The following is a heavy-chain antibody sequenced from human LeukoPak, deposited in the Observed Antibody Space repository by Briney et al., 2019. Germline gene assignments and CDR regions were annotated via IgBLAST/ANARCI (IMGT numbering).Heavy chain of an antibody. V-gene: IGHV1-8*01. CDR2: MNPNSGNT. J-gene: IGHJ4*02. CDR3: GDCYSAPTLSLGGMVDY. D-gene: IGHD2-21*02. CDR1: GYTFTSYD. Sequence: GASVKVSCKASGYTFTSYDINWVRQATGQGLEWMGWMNPNSGNTGYAQKFQGRVTMTRNTSISTAYMELSSLRSEDTARDCGGDCYSAPTLSLGGMVDYWGQGTLVTVSS.